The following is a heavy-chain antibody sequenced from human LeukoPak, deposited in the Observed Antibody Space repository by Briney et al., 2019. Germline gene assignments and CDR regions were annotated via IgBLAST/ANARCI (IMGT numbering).Heavy chain of an antibody. V-gene: IGHV4-34*01. CDR3: ASRYDYVWGNPLRY. Sequence: PSETLSLTCAVYGGSFSGYYWSWIRQPPGKGLEWIGEINHSGSTNYNPSLKSRVTIPVDTSKNQFSLKLSSVTAADTAVYYCASRYDYVWGNPLRYWGQGTLVTVSS. CDR2: INHSGST. CDR1: GGSFSGYY. J-gene: IGHJ4*02. D-gene: IGHD3-16*01.